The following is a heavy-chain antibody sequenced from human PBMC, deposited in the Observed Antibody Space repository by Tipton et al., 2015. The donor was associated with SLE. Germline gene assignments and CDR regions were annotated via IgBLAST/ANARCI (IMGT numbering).Heavy chain of an antibody. J-gene: IGHJ5*02. V-gene: IGHV4-4*08. CDR3: ASGAYGSGSNYFGGWFDP. D-gene: IGHD3-10*01. CDR1: GASISRYY. Sequence: TLSLTCSVSGASISRYYWSWIRQFPGKGLEWIGYIHTSGSTNYNPSLQSRVTISADTSKNQFSLKLNSVTAADTAVYYCASGAYGSGSNYFGGWFDPWGQGTLVTVSS. CDR2: IHTSGST.